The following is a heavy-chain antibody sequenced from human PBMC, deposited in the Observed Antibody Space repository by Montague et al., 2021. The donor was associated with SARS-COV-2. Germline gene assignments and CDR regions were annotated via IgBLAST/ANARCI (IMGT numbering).Heavy chain of an antibody. Sequence: SETLSLTCTVSGASISSSENSWGWIRQSPGKGLEWFGSIFYSGTTYFNPSLRSRIAISVDTSKNQFSLKVTSVTAADTAVYYCARHVTFGGVVVALDYWGQGHQVSVSS. CDR1: GASISSSENS. D-gene: IGHD3-16*02. CDR2: IFYSGTT. J-gene: IGHJ4*02. V-gene: IGHV4-39*01. CDR3: ARHVTFGGVVVALDY.